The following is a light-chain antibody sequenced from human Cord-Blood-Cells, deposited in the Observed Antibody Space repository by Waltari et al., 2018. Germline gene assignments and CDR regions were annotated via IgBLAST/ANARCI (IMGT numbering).Light chain of an antibody. Sequence: QSALTQPASVSGSPGQSITIPCTGTSSDVGGYNYVSWYQQLPGKAPKLMIYDVSNRPAGVSNRFSGSKSGNTASLTISGLQAEDEADYYCSSYTSSSTYVFGTGTKVTVL. CDR2: DVS. CDR1: SSDVGGYNY. CDR3: SSYTSSSTYV. J-gene: IGLJ1*01. V-gene: IGLV2-14*03.